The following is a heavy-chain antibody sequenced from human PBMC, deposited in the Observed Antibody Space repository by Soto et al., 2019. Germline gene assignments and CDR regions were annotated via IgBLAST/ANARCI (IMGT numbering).Heavy chain of an antibody. CDR1: GYPFSMYG. V-gene: IGHV1-18*01. Sequence: GASVKVSCKTSGYPFSMYGISWVRQAPGQGLEWMGWISAYNGNTEYAQKFQGRVTMTRDISTSTAYLDLRSLRSDDTADDFSARPSDYYTISAFDHWGE. CDR2: ISAYNGNT. CDR3: ARPSDYYTISAFDH. J-gene: IGHJ4*02. D-gene: IGHD3-9*01.